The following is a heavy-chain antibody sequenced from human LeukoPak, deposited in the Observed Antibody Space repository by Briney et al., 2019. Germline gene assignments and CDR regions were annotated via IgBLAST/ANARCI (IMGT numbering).Heavy chain of an antibody. CDR3: ARVGDDYGDYYFDY. D-gene: IGHD4-17*01. J-gene: IGHJ4*02. CDR1: SGSISSGGYY. Sequence: SETLSLTCTVSSGSISSGGYYWSWIRQHPGKGLEWIGYIYYSGSTYYNPSLKSRVTISVDTSKNQFSLKLSSVTAADTAVYYCARVGDDYGDYYFDYWGQGTLVTVSS. CDR2: IYYSGST. V-gene: IGHV4-31*03.